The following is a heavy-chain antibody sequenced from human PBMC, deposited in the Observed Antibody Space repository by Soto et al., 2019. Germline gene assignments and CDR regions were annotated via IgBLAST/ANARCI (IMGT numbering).Heavy chain of an antibody. J-gene: IGHJ4*02. D-gene: IGHD3-3*01. V-gene: IGHV3-7*01. Sequence: FRSLSCKTSGFTLSGYCSSWVRQAPGKGLEWVANIKQDGSEKYYVDSVKGRFTISRDNAKNSLYLQMNSLRAEDTAVYYCARERLYYDFCFDYWGEGTLVTVS. CDR3: ARERLYYDFCFDY. CDR2: IKQDGSEK. CDR1: GFTLSGYC.